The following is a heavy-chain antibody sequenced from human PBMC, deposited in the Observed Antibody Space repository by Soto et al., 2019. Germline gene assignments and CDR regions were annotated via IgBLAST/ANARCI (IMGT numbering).Heavy chain of an antibody. Sequence: ASVKVSCKASGYTFTRYGISWVRQAPGQGLEWMGWISGYNGDTNHAQKFQGRVSMTIDTSTTTAYMELRSLTSDDTAVYYCAKNGQPPYYYYGLDVWGQGTKVTVSS. V-gene: IGHV1-18*01. J-gene: IGHJ6*02. D-gene: IGHD2-8*01. CDR2: ISGYNGDT. CDR3: AKNGQPPYYYYGLDV. CDR1: GYTFTRYG.